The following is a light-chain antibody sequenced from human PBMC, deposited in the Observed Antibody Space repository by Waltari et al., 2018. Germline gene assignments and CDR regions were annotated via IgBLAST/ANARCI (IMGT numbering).Light chain of an antibody. CDR3: QQYGSSPPMYT. J-gene: IGKJ2*01. CDR2: GAS. Sequence: EIVLTQSPGTMSLSPGERVTLSCRASQRVSSSYLAWYQQKPGQAPRLLIYGASSRATGIPDRFSGSGSGTDFTLTISRLEPADFAVYYCQQYGSSPPMYTFGQGTKLEIK. V-gene: IGKV3-20*01. CDR1: QRVSSSY.